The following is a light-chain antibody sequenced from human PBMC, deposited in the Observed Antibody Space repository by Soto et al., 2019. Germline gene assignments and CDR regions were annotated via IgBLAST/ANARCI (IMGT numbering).Light chain of an antibody. V-gene: IGKV1-5*01. CDR3: QQCNSFST. CDR2: DAS. CDR1: QSVSSW. Sequence: DIQMTQSPSTLSASVGDRVTITCRASQSVSSWLAWYQQKPGKAPKLLIYDASTLESGVPSRFGGSGSGTELTLTISSLQPDDFATYYCQQCNSFSTFGQGTKVDIK. J-gene: IGKJ1*01.